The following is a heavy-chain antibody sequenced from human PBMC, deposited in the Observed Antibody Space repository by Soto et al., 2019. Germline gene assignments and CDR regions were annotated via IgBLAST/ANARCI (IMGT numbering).Heavy chain of an antibody. Sequence: SETLSLTCTVSGGSISSYYWSWIRQPPGKGLEWIGYIYYSGSTNYNPSLKSRVTISVDTSKNQFSLKLSSVTAADTAVYYCARDRYGGNSYDYWGQGTLVTVS. CDR3: ARDRYGGNSYDY. CDR1: GGSISSYY. J-gene: IGHJ4*02. V-gene: IGHV4-59*01. CDR2: IYYSGST. D-gene: IGHD2-15*01.